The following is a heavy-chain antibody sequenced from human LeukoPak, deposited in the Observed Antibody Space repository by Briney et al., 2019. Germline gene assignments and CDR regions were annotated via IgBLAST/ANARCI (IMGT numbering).Heavy chain of an antibody. J-gene: IGHJ3*02. Sequence: GAAPMIPRKGSGYSFNSYWIGWGRQMPGKGVEWMGGIYHGESYTGYRPSFQGQVTISADKSMNTPYLQWSSLKASDTAMYYCARWDLNYDSSGYDAFDIWGQGTMVTVSS. D-gene: IGHD3-22*01. CDR1: GYSFNSYW. CDR2: IYHGESYT. V-gene: IGHV5-51*01. CDR3: ARWDLNYDSSGYDAFDI.